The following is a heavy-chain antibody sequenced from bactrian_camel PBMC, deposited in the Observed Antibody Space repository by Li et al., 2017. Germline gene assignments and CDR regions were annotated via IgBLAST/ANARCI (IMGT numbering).Heavy chain of an antibody. V-gene: IGHV3S40*01. CDR1: GFTFGSHD. CDR3: AAGQGSLPY. D-gene: IGHD2*01. Sequence: VQLVESGGGLVQPGGSLRLSCATSGFTFGSHDMSWVRQAPGKGLEWVSGNVSGGGTKYYADSVKGRFTISRDNAKNTLYLQVNTLKTEDTAMYYCAAGQGSLPYWSQGTQVTVS. CDR2: NVSGGGTK. J-gene: IGHJ4*01.